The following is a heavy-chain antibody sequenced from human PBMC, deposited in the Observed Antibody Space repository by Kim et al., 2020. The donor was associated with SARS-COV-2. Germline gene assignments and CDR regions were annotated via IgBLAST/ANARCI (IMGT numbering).Heavy chain of an antibody. Sequence: GRSLRLSCAASGFTFSSYVMSWVRQAPGKGLEWVSSISGSGATTYYADSVKGRFTISRDNFKNTLYLQMNSLRAEDTAVYYCATIPGDSSGFYPPSAFDIWGLGTMVTVSS. CDR3: ATIPGDSSGFYPPSAFDI. V-gene: IGHV3-23*01. CDR1: GFTFSSYV. CDR2: ISGSGATT. J-gene: IGHJ3*02. D-gene: IGHD3-22*01.